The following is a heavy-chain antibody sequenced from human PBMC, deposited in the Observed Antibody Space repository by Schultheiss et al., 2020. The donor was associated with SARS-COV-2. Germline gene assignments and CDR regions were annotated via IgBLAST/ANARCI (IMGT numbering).Heavy chain of an antibody. V-gene: IGHV3-74*01. D-gene: IGHD6-13*01. CDR3: ASRRAWGMYSSSYKEYYYYGMDV. Sequence: GGSLRLSCAASGFTFSSYWMHWVRQAPGKGLVWVSRINSDGSSTSYADSVKGRFTISRDNAKNTLYLQMNSLRAEDTAVYYCASRRAWGMYSSSYKEYYYYGMDVWGQGTTVTVSS. CDR1: GFTFSSYW. J-gene: IGHJ6*02. CDR2: INSDGSST.